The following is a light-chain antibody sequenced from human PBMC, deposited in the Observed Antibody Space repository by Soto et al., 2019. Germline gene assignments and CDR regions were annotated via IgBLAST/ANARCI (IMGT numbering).Light chain of an antibody. CDR3: LQALQTPPT. CDR2: FGS. J-gene: IGKJ5*01. Sequence: DIVMTQSPLSLPVTPGEPASISCRSSHSLLHSNGYNYLNWYLQKPGQSPQLLMYFGSNRASGVPDKYSGSGSGTDFTLKISRVEAEDVGVYYCLQALQTPPTFGQGTRLEIK. CDR1: HSLLHSNGYNY. V-gene: IGKV2-28*01.